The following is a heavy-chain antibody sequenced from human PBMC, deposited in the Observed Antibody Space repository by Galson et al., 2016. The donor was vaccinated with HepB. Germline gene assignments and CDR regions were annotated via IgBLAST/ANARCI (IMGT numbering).Heavy chain of an antibody. CDR3: ARGGILTGYYDDDSSDI. Sequence: SLRLSCAVSGFTGSNKYMSWVRQSPGKGLEWVSTIYSGGSTSYADSVKGRFTISSDNSKNTLYLQMNSLRVADTAVYFCARGGILTGYYDDDSSDIWGQG. CDR1: GFTGSNKY. CDR2: IYSGGST. J-gene: IGHJ3*02. V-gene: IGHV3-53*01. D-gene: IGHD3-9*01.